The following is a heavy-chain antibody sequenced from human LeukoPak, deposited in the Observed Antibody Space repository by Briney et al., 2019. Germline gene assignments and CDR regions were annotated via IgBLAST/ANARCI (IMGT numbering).Heavy chain of an antibody. J-gene: IGHJ4*02. CDR3: AREYYYGSGSYLPGY. CDR1: GGSISSYY. D-gene: IGHD3-10*01. V-gene: IGHV4-59*01. CDR2: IYYSGST. Sequence: SETLSLTCTVSGGSISSYYWSWIRQPPGKGLEWIGYIYYSGSTNYNPSLRSRVTISVDTSKNQFSLKLSSVTAADTAVYYCAREYYYGSGSYLPGYWGQGTLVTVSS.